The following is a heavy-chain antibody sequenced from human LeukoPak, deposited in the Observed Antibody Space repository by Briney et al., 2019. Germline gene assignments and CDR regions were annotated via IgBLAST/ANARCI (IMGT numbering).Heavy chain of an antibody. J-gene: IGHJ4*02. CDR3: ARDVGDYGDYEGVGY. Sequence: GGSLRLSCAASGFSFSSYWMTWVRQAPGKGLEWVANIKQDGSEKYYVDSVKGRFTISRDNAKDSLSLQMNSLRAEDTAVYYCARDVGDYGDYEGVGYWGQGTLVTVSS. CDR1: GFSFSSYW. D-gene: IGHD4-17*01. CDR2: IKQDGSEK. V-gene: IGHV3-7*01.